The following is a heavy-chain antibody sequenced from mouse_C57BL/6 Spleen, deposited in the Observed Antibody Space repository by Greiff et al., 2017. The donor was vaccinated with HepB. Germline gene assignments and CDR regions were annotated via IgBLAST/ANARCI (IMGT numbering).Heavy chain of an antibody. CDR1: GYTFTDYN. D-gene: IGHD1-1*01. J-gene: IGHJ1*03. CDR2: INPNNGGT. V-gene: IGHV1-18*01. CDR3: ARSYYGSRDWYFDV. Sequence: EVQLQQSGPELVKPGASVKIPCKASGYTFTDYNMDWVKQSHGKSLEWIGDINPNNGGTIYNQKFKGKATLTVDNSSSTAYMELRSLTSEDTAVYYCARSYYGSRDWYFDVWGTGTTVTVSS.